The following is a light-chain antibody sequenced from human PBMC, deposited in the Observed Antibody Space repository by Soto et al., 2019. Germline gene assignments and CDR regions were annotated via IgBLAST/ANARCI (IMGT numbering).Light chain of an antibody. CDR1: SSNIGTNA. Sequence: QPVVTQPPSASGTPGQRVTISCSGSSSNIGTNAVNWCQQLPGTAPRLLIYSNDQRPPGVPDRFSGSKSGTSASLGISGLQSEDEADYFCAVWDDSLNGGVFGGGTQLTVL. J-gene: IGLJ3*02. V-gene: IGLV1-44*01. CDR2: SND. CDR3: AVWDDSLNGGV.